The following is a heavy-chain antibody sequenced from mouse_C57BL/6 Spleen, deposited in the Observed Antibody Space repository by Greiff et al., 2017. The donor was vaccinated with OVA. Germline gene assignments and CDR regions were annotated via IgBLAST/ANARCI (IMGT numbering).Heavy chain of an antibody. CDR3: ASLSNLYAMDY. J-gene: IGHJ4*01. Sequence: QVQLQQSGAELARPGASVKLSCKASGYTSTSSGISWVKQRTGQGLEWIGEIYPRSGNTYYNEKFKGKATLTADKSSSTAYMELRSLTSEDSAVYFCASLSNLYAMDYWGQGTSVTVSS. D-gene: IGHD2-5*01. CDR2: IYPRSGNT. V-gene: IGHV1-81*01. CDR1: GYTSTSSG.